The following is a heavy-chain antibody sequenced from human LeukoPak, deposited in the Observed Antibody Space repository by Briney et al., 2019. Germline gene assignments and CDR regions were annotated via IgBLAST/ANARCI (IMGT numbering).Heavy chain of an antibody. CDR2: IKEDESEK. V-gene: IGHV3-7*05. J-gene: IGHJ6*02. CDR3: ARIRVSSYYGMDI. Sequence: GGSLRLSCAASGFFFTNYWMSWVRQAPGKGLEWVANIKEDESEKYYVNSVKGRFTISRDNAKNSLFLHMNSLRAEDTAVYYCARIRVSSYYGMDIWGQGTTVTVSS. CDR1: GFFFTNYW. D-gene: IGHD2/OR15-2a*01.